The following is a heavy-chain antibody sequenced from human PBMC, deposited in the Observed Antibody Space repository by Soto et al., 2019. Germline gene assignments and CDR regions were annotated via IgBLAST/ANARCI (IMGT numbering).Heavy chain of an antibody. Sequence: PSETLSLTCTVSGGSISSGGYYWSWIRQHPGKGLEWIGYIYYSGSTYYNPSLKSRVTISVDTSKNQFSLKLSSVTAADTAVYYCARETLLWLGESNRALDYWGQGTLVTVSS. D-gene: IGHD3-10*01. J-gene: IGHJ4*02. CDR2: IYYSGST. CDR1: GGSISSGGYY. V-gene: IGHV4-31*03. CDR3: ARETLLWLGESNRALDY.